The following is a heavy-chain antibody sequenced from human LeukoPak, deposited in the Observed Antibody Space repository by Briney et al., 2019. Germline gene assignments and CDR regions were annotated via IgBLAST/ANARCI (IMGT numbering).Heavy chain of an antibody. V-gene: IGHV3-23*01. D-gene: IGHD1-26*01. CDR1: GFTFSSYS. J-gene: IGHJ3*02. Sequence: GGSLRLSCAASGFTFSSYSMNWVRQAPGKGLEWVSAISGSGGSTYYADSVKGRFTISRDNSKNTLYLQMNSLRAEDTAVYYCAKGEYSGNLKGAFDIWGQGTMVTVSS. CDR2: ISGSGGST. CDR3: AKGEYSGNLKGAFDI.